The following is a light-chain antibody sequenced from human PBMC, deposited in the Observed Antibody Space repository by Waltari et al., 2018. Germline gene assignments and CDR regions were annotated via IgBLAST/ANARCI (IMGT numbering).Light chain of an antibody. CDR3: QQYYGTPLT. Sequence: SVLYSSNNKDYLAWYQQKPGQPPKLRIYWASTRESGVPDRFRGSGSETEFTLTISSLQAEDVAVYYCQQYYGTPLTFGGGTKVEVK. CDR1: SVLYSSNNKDY. CDR2: WAS. V-gene: IGKV4-1*01. J-gene: IGKJ4*01.